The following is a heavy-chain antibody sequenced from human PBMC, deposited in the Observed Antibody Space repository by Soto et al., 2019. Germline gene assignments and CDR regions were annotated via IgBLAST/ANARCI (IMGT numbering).Heavy chain of an antibody. CDR3: ARVQDGYNFDY. CDR2: IIPIFGTA. J-gene: IGHJ4*02. V-gene: IGHV1-69*13. D-gene: IGHD5-12*01. CDR1: GGTFSSYA. Sequence: SVEVSCKSSGGTFSSYAISWVRQAPGQGLEWMGGIIPIFGTANYAQKFQGRVTITADESTSTAYMELSSLRSEDTAVYYCARVQDGYNFDYWGQGTLVTSPQ.